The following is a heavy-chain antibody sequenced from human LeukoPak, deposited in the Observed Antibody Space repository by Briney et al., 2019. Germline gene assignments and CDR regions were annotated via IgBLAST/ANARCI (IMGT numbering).Heavy chain of an antibody. CDR3: TPHLGEGDY. D-gene: IGHD3-16*01. CDR2: IRSKANSYAT. Sequence: GGSLRLSCAAPGFTFSGSAMHWVRQASGKGLEWVGRIRSKANSYATAYAASVKGRFTISRDDSKNTAYLQMNSLKTEDTAVYYCTPHLGEGDYWGQGTLVTVSS. J-gene: IGHJ4*02. V-gene: IGHV3-73*01. CDR1: GFTFSGSA.